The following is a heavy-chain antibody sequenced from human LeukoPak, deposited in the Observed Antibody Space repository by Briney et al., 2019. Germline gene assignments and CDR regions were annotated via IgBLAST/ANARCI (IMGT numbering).Heavy chain of an antibody. CDR2: IIPIFGTA. Sequence: GASVKVSCKASGGTFSSYAISWVRQAPGQGLEWMGGIIPIFGTANYAQKFQGRVTITADESTSTAYMELSSLRSEDTAVYYCARANDFWSGYYRDWFDPWGQGTLVTVSS. CDR1: GGTFSSYA. V-gene: IGHV1-69*13. J-gene: IGHJ5*02. D-gene: IGHD3-3*01. CDR3: ARANDFWSGYYRDWFDP.